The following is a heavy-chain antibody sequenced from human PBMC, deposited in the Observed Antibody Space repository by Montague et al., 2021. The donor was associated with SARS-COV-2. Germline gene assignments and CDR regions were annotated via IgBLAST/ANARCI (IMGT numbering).Heavy chain of an antibody. CDR1: GGSVRSSNDC. D-gene: IGHD1-26*01. V-gene: IGHV4-39*07. CDR2: FYYSGNT. J-gene: IGHJ4*02. Sequence: SETLSLTCTVSGGSVRSSNDCWGWIRQPPGKGLEWIANFYYSGNTYYNPSLKSRVTISVDTSNNQFSSKLSSVTAADTAVYYCARYGSYFEHWGQGTLVTVSS. CDR3: ARYGSYFEH.